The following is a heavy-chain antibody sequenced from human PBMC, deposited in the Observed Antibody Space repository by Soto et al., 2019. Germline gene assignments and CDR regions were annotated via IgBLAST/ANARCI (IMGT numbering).Heavy chain of an antibody. Sequence: QVQLVQSGAEEKKPGASVKVSCKASGYTFTGYAMHWVRQAPGQRLEWMGWINAGNGNTKYSQKFQGRVTITRDTSAGAAYMELSSLSSEDTAVYYCATAVAVPADFDYWGQGTLVTVSS. V-gene: IGHV1-3*05. D-gene: IGHD6-19*01. CDR1: GYTFTGYA. CDR2: INAGNGNT. J-gene: IGHJ4*02. CDR3: ATAVAVPADFDY.